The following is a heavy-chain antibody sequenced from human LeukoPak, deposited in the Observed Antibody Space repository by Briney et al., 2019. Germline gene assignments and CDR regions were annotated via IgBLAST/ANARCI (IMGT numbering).Heavy chain of an antibody. CDR1: GGSISSSYSY. Sequence: SETLSLTCTVSGGSISSSYSYWGWIRQPPGKGLEWIGNIYYSGNTNYNPSLKSRVTISADTSKNQFSLKLNSVTAADTAVYYCARHGDGSGPNFYYFDYWGQGTLVTVSS. CDR3: ARHGDGSGPNFYYFDY. D-gene: IGHD6-19*01. CDR2: IYYSGNT. J-gene: IGHJ4*02. V-gene: IGHV4-39*01.